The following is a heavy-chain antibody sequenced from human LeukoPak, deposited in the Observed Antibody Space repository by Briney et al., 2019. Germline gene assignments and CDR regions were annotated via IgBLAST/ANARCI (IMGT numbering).Heavy chain of an antibody. CDR3: AYGSGSSSYYFDY. CDR1: GFTFSSYG. Sequence: PGGSLRLSCAASGFTFSSYGMHWVRQAPGKGLEWVAFIRYDGSNKYYADSVKGRFTISRDNSKNTLYLQMNSLRAEETAVYYCAYGSGSSSYYFDYWGQGTLVTVSS. CDR2: IRYDGSNK. J-gene: IGHJ4*02. V-gene: IGHV3-30*02. D-gene: IGHD3-10*01.